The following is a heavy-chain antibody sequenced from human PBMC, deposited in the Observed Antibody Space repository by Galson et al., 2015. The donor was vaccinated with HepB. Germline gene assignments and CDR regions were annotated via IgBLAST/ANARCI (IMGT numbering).Heavy chain of an antibody. CDR1: GFTFSSYA. CDR2: ISYDGSNK. Sequence: SLRLSCAASGFTFSSYAMHWVRQAPSKGLEWVAVISYDGSNKYYADSVKGRFTISRDNSKNTLYLQMNSLRAEDTAVYYCARDNVVVDSHYYYYYGMDVWGQGTTVTVSS. V-gene: IGHV3-30*04. J-gene: IGHJ6*02. CDR3: ARDNVVVDSHYYYYYGMDV. D-gene: IGHD5-12*01.